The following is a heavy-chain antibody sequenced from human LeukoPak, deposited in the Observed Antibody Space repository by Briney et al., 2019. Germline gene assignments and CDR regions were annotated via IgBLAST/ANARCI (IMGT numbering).Heavy chain of an antibody. CDR2: ISTYSGDT. D-gene: IGHD3-22*01. Sequence: ASVKVSCKASGYTFTSYGISWVRQAPGQGLEWMGWISTYSGDTNFAQKLQGRVTMTTDTSTSTAYMELRSLRSEDTAVYYCARDVASSGYYWDWGQGTLVTVSS. CDR3: ARDVASSGYYWD. V-gene: IGHV1-18*01. J-gene: IGHJ4*02. CDR1: GYTFTSYG.